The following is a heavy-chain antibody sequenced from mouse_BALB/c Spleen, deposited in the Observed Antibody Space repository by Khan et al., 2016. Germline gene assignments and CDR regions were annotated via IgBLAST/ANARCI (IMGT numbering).Heavy chain of an antibody. V-gene: IGHV3-2*02. J-gene: IGHJ2*01. CDR3: ATSGNYFDY. D-gene: IGHD1-1*01. CDR2: ITYSGYT. Sequence: EVQLQESGPGLVKPSQSLSLTCTVTGYSITSDYAWNWIRQFQGNKLEWMGYITYSGYTSYNPSLKSRISINRETSKKQFFLQLNSVTTEDTATYYCATSGNYFDYWGQGTTLTVSS. CDR1: GYSITSDYA.